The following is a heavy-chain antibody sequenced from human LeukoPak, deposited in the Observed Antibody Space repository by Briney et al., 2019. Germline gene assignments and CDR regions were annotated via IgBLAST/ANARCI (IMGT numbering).Heavy chain of an antibody. CDR3: ARGDCSGGSCYLFDY. V-gene: IGHV4-39*01. D-gene: IGHD2-15*01. Sequence: SETLSLTCAVSGASFSSGNWWSWVRQPPGKGLEWIGSIYYSGSTYYNPSLKSRVTISVDTSKNQFSLKLSSVTAADTAVYYCARGDCSGGSCYLFDYWGQGALVTVSS. CDR1: GASFSSGNW. CDR2: IYYSGST. J-gene: IGHJ4*02.